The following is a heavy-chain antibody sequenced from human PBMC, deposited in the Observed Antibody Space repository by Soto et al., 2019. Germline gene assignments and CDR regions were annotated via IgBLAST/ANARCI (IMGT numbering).Heavy chain of an antibody. CDR2: IIPIFGTA. V-gene: IGHV1-69*01. Sequence: QVQLVQSGAEVKKPGSSVKVSCKASGDTFSSYAISWVRQAPGQGLEWMGGIIPIFGTANYAQKFKGRVTITADEFTSTAYMELSSLRSEDTAVYYCARDGSGYRSRASPMDGWGQGTTVTVSS. CDR3: ARDGSGYRSRASPMDG. J-gene: IGHJ6*02. CDR1: GDTFSSYA. D-gene: IGHD3-22*01.